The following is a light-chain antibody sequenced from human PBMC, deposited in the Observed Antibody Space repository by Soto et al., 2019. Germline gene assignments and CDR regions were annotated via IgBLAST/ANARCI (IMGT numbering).Light chain of an antibody. CDR2: DVS. Sequence: QSVLTQPASVSGSPGQSITISCSGTSSDVGGYNYVSWYQQHPGKAPKLIIYDVSNRPSGVSNRFSGSKSGNTASLTISGLQAEDEADYYCRSYTSSSTDYVFGTGTKLTVL. CDR3: RSYTSSSTDYV. J-gene: IGLJ1*01. V-gene: IGLV2-14*01. CDR1: SSDVGGYNY.